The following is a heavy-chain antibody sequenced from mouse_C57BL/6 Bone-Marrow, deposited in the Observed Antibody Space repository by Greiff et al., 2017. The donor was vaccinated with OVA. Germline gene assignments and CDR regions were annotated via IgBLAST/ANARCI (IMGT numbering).Heavy chain of an antibody. D-gene: IGHD2-2*01. Sequence: EVQGVESGGGLVQPGGSLKLSCAASGFTFSDYGMAWVRQAPRKGPEWVAFISNLAYSIYYADTVTGRFTISRENAKNTLYLEMSSLRSEDTAMYYCARGYDVYYAMDYWGQGTSVTVSS. CDR1: GFTFSDYG. CDR2: ISNLAYSI. V-gene: IGHV5-15*01. CDR3: ARGYDVYYAMDY. J-gene: IGHJ4*01.